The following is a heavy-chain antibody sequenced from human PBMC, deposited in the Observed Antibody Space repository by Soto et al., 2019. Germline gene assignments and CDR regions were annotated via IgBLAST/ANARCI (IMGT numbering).Heavy chain of an antibody. CDR3: ARAANSRITMVRGVTNHYYYYGMDV. CDR2: INPSGGST. V-gene: IGHV1-46*01. D-gene: IGHD3-10*01. Sequence: ASVKVSCKASGYTFTSYYMHWVRQAPGQGLEWMGIINPSGGSTSYAQKFQGRVTMTRDTSTSTVYMELSSLRSEDTAVYYCARAANSRITMVRGVTNHYYYYGMDVWGQGTTVTVSS. CDR1: GYTFTSYY. J-gene: IGHJ6*02.